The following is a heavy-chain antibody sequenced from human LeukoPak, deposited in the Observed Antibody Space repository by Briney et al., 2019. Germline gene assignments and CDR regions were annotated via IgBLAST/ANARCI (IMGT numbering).Heavy chain of an antibody. V-gene: IGHV4-59*01. CDR1: GGSISSYY. Sequence: PSETLSLTCTVSGGSISSYYWSWIRQPPGKGLEWIGYIYYSGSTNYNPSLKSRVTISVDTSKNQFSLKLSSVTAADTAVYYCARDVPAGAFDIWGQGTMVTVSS. CDR2: IYYSGST. J-gene: IGHJ3*02. CDR3: ARDVPAGAFDI.